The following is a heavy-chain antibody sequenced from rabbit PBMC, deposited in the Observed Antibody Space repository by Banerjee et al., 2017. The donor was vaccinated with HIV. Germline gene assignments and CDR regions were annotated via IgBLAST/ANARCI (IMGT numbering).Heavy chain of an antibody. J-gene: IGHJ4*01. CDR3: AREDESVGYAFKL. V-gene: IGHV1S43*01. D-gene: IGHD3-3*01. CDR2: IYDGSGTT. CDR1: GFTISSYYY. Sequence: QQQLEESGGGLVKPGGTLTLTCKASGFTISSYYYMCWVRQAPGKGLEWIACIYDGSGTTYFPTWAKGRFTISSNTNQNTVTLQMTSLTGADTATYFCAREDESVGYAFKLWGQGTLVTVS.